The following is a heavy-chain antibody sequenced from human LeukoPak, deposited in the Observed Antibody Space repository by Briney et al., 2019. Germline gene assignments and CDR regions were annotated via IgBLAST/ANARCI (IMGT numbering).Heavy chain of an antibody. V-gene: IGHV1-2*02. CDR3: AREVAVAGGWFDP. CDR1: RYTFTSYG. Sequence: GASVKVSCKASRYTFTSYGISWVRQAPGQGLEWMGWINPNSGGTNYAQKFQGRVTMTRDTSISTAYMELSRLRSDDTAVYYCAREVAVAGGWFDPWGQGTLVTVSS. CDR2: INPNSGGT. D-gene: IGHD6-19*01. J-gene: IGHJ5*02.